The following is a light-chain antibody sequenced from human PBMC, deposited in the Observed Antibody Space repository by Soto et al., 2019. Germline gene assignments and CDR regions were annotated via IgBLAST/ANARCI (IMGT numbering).Light chain of an antibody. V-gene: IGLV1-47*01. Sequence: QSVLTQPPSASGTPGQRVTISCSGSRSNIGSNYVYWYQQLPGTAPKLLIYRNNQRPSGVPDRFSGSKSGTSASLAISGLRSEDEADYYCAARDDSLSGVIFGGGTKVTVL. CDR1: RSNIGSNY. CDR3: AARDDSLSGVI. CDR2: RNN. J-gene: IGLJ2*01.